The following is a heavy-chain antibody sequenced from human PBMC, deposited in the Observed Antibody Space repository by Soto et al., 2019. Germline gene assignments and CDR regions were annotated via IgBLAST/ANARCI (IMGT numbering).Heavy chain of an antibody. CDR3: ARVVVAAKGGWFDP. J-gene: IGHJ5*02. D-gene: IGHD2-15*01. V-gene: IGHV4-30-2*01. Sequence: QLQLQESGSGLVKPSQTLSLTCAVSGGSISSGDYSWSWIRQPPGKGLEWIGYVYNSGSTYYNPSLKSRVTISVDTSKNQFSLKLSSVTAADTAVYYCARVVVAAKGGWFDPWGQGTLVTVSS. CDR1: GGSISSGDYS. CDR2: VYNSGST.